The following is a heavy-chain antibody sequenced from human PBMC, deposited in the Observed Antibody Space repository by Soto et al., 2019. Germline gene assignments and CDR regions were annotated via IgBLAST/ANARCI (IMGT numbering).Heavy chain of an antibody. CDR3: ARDPLRRHXSCWYVRPLSLMYV. J-gene: IGHJ6*02. Sequence: PGGSLRLSCAASGFTFSSYAMSWVRQTPGKGLEWVSTLSGSGGTTYYADSVKGQFTISRDNSKSTLYLQMNSLRAEDTAVYYCARDPLRRHXSCWYVRPLSLMYVWGQGTTVTVSS. CDR1: GFTFSSYA. D-gene: IGHD6-13*01. CDR2: LSGSGGTT. V-gene: IGHV3-23*01.